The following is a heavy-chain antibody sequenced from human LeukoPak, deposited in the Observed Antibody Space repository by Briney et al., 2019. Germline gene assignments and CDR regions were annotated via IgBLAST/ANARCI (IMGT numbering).Heavy chain of an antibody. CDR3: ARDSSGYYSSFDY. D-gene: IGHD3-22*01. Sequence: GGSLRLSCAASGFTFSSYSMNWVRQAPGKGLEWVSSISSSSSYIYYADSVKGRFTISRDNAKNSLYLQMNSLRAEDTAVYYCARDSSGYYSSFDYWGQGTLVTVSS. V-gene: IGHV3-21*01. CDR2: ISSSSSYI. CDR1: GFTFSSYS. J-gene: IGHJ4*02.